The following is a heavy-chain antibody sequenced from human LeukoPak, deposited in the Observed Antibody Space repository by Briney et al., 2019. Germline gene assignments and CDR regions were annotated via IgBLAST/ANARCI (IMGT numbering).Heavy chain of an antibody. Sequence: ASVKVSCKASGGTFSSYAISWMRQAPGQGLEWMGGIIPIFGTANYAQKFQGRVTITADESTSTAYMELSSLRSEDTAVYYCAMLMVYASVKNAFDIWGQGTMVTVSS. CDR1: GGTFSSYA. D-gene: IGHD2-8*01. CDR3: AMLMVYASVKNAFDI. V-gene: IGHV1-69*13. J-gene: IGHJ3*02. CDR2: IIPIFGTA.